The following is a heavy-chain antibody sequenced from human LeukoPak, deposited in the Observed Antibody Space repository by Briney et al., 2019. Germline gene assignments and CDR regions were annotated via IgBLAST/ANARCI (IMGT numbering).Heavy chain of an antibody. V-gene: IGHV3-23*01. CDR1: GFTFSSYA. D-gene: IGHD1-26*01. CDR3: AKDWEYSGSYYFDY. Sequence: GESLRLSCAASGFTFSSYAMSWVRQAPGKGLEWVSAISGSGGSTYYADSVKGRFSISRDNSKNTLYLQMNSLRAEDTAVYYCAKDWEYSGSYYFDYWGQGTLVTVSS. J-gene: IGHJ4*02. CDR2: ISGSGGST.